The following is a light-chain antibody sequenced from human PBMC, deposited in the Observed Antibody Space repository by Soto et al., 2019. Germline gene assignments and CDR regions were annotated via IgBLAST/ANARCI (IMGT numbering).Light chain of an antibody. CDR1: SSDVGGYSY. V-gene: IGLV2-14*03. J-gene: IGLJ2*01. Sequence: QSALTQPASVSGSPGQSITISCTGTSSDVGGYSYVSWYQQHPGKAPKLIIYDVSNRPSGVSNRFSGSKSGNTASLTISGLQAEDEAGYYCSSYTSSSSLVFGGGTQLTVL. CDR3: SSYTSSSSLV. CDR2: DVS.